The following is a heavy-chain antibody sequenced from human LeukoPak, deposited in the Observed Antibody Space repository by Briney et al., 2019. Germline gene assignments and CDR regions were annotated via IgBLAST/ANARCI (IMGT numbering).Heavy chain of an antibody. CDR1: GGSISSYY. Sequence: SETLSLTCTVSGGSISSYYWSWTRQPPGKGLEWIGYIYYSGSTKYNASLKSRVTISVDTSKNQFSLNLSSVTAADAAVYYCTRIFGGGCYWYFDLWGRGTLVTVSS. CDR3: TRIFGGGCYWYFDL. CDR2: IYYSGST. D-gene: IGHD3-3*01. V-gene: IGHV4-59*01. J-gene: IGHJ2*01.